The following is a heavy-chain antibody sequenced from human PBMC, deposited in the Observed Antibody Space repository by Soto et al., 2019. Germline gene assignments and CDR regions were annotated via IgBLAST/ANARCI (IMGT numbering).Heavy chain of an antibody. J-gene: IGHJ3*02. CDR3: ASLVTSKQRPGAFDI. D-gene: IGHD3-16*01. V-gene: IGHV1-46*01. CDR1: GYTFTSYY. CDR2: INPSGGST. Sequence: ASVKVSCKASGYTFTSYYMHWVRQAPGQGLEWMGIINPSGGSTSYAQKFQGRVTMTRDTSTSTVYMELSSLRSEDTAAYYCASLVTSKQRPGAFDIWGQGTMVTVSS.